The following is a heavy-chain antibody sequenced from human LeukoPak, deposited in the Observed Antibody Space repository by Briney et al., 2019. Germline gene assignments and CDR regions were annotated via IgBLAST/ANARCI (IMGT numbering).Heavy chain of an antibody. V-gene: IGHV4-59*01. CDR1: GDSITDFY. D-gene: IGHD3-3*01. Sequence: SETLSLSCTVSGDSITDFYSTWIPQTPEKGLEWVGFISSSGDSNYSPSPASRVSSSLDTSKTLFSLSLKSVTAADTPLYYFAGVFRVAVTSNCFDPWGRGILVTVSS. CDR2: ISSSGDS. J-gene: IGHJ5*02. CDR3: AGVFRVAVTSNCFDP.